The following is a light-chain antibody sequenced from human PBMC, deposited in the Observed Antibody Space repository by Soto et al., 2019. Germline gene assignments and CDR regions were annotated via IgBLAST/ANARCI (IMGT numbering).Light chain of an antibody. CDR1: QTISSW. V-gene: IGKV1-5*03. CDR2: KAS. CDR3: QQSYSTPRT. J-gene: IGKJ1*01. Sequence: DIQMTQSPSTLSGSVGARVTITCRASQTISSWLAWYQQKPGKAPKLLIYKASTLKSGVPSRFSGSGSGTDFTITISSLQPEDGATYDGQQSYSTPRTFGQGTKVDIK.